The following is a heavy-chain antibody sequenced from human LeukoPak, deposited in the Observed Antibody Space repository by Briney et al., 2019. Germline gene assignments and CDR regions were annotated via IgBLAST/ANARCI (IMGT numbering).Heavy chain of an antibody. CDR1: GGSISSGGYY. Sequence: SQTLSLTCTVSGGSISSGGYYWSWIRQHPGKGLEWIGYIYYSGSTNYNPSLKSRVTISVDTSKNQFSLKLSSVTAADTAVYYCARSSWYTGGYYFDYWGQGTLVTVSS. D-gene: IGHD2-2*02. V-gene: IGHV4-31*03. J-gene: IGHJ4*02. CDR3: ARSSWYTGGYYFDY. CDR2: IYYSGST.